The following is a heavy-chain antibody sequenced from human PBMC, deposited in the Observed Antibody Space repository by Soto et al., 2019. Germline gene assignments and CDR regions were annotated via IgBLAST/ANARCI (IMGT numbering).Heavy chain of an antibody. D-gene: IGHD4-17*01. Sequence: GGSLRLSCAASGFTFSSYGMHWVRQAPGKGLEWVAVISYDGSNKYYADSVKGRFTISRDNSKNTLYLQMNSLRAEDTAVYYCAKIDDYYGDFPYYFAYWGQGTLVTVSS. V-gene: IGHV3-30*18. CDR1: GFTFSSYG. J-gene: IGHJ4*02. CDR3: AKIDDYYGDFPYYFAY. CDR2: ISYDGSNK.